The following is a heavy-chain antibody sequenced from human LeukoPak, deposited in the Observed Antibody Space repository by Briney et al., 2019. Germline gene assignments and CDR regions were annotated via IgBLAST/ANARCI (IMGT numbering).Heavy chain of an antibody. V-gene: IGHV1-69*04. CDR2: IIPILGIA. D-gene: IGHD5-18*01. Sequence: ASVKVSCKASGGTFSSYAISWVRQAPGQGLEWMGRIIPILGIANYAQKFQGRVTITADKSTSTAYMELSSLRSEDTAVYYCARAKGYSYGYEAFDYWGQGTLVTVSS. CDR3: ARAKGYSYGYEAFDY. J-gene: IGHJ4*02. CDR1: GGTFSSYA.